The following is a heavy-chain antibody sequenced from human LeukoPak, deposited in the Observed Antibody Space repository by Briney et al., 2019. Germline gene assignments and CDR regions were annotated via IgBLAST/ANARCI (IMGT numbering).Heavy chain of an antibody. J-gene: IGHJ3*02. CDR2: IKHDGSEK. D-gene: IGHD6-19*01. CDR3: ARGLQWLISDAFDI. V-gene: IGHV3-7*01. CDR1: GFTFSSYW. Sequence: GGSLRLSCAASGFTFSSYWMSWVRQAPGKGLEWVANIKHDGSEKYYVDSVKGRFTISRDNAKNSLYLQVNSLRAEDTAVYCCARGLQWLISDAFDIWGQGTMVTVSS.